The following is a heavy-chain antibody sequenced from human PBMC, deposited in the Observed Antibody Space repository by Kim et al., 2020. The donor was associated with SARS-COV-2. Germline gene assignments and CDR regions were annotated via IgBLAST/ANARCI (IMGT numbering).Heavy chain of an antibody. D-gene: IGHD5-18*01. CDR3: ARLKYSYSYYYYYGMDV. J-gene: IGHJ6*02. V-gene: IGHV4-34*01. Sequence: SETLSLTCAVYGGSFSGYYWSWIRQPPGKGLEWIGEINHSGSTNYNPSLKSRFTISVDTSKNQFSLKLSSVTAADTAVYYCARLKYSYSYYYYYGMDVWGQGTTVTVSS. CDR1: GGSFSGYY. CDR2: INHSGST.